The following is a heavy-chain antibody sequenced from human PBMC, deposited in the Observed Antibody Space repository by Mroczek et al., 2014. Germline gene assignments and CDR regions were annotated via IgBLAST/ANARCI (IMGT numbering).Heavy chain of an antibody. J-gene: IGHJ4*02. CDR3: AKTLDYDFWSGENPTGIYFDY. V-gene: IGHV3-23*01. Sequence: ESGEAWYSLGGSLRLSCAASGFTFSSYAMSWVRQAPGKGLEWVSAISGSGGSTYYADSVKGRFTISRDNSKNTLYLQMNSLRAEDTAVYYCAKTLDYDFWSGENPTGIYFDYWGQGTLVTVSS. D-gene: IGHD3-3*01. CDR1: GFTFSSYA. CDR2: ISGSGGST.